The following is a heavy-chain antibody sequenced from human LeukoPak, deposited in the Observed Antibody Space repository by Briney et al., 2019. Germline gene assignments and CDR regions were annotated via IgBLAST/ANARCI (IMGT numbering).Heavy chain of an antibody. CDR2: ISSSSSTI. CDR1: GFTFSSYS. Sequence: GGSLRLSCAASGFTFSSYSMNWVRQAPGKGLEWVSYISSSSSTIYYADSVKGRFTISRDNTKNSLYLQMNSLRAEDTAVYYCAREHGGRPPNWFDPWGQGTLVTVSS. V-gene: IGHV3-48*01. CDR3: AREHGGRPPNWFDP. D-gene: IGHD6-25*01. J-gene: IGHJ5*02.